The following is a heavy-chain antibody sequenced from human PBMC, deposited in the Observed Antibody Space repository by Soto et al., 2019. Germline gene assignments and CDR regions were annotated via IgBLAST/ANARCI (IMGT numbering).Heavy chain of an antibody. CDR2: IFSNDEK. CDR1: GFSLSNARMG. CDR3: ARIRYYDSSGCKFDY. V-gene: IGHV2-26*01. Sequence: SGPTLVNHTETLTLTCTVSGFSLSNARMGVSWIRQPPGKALEWLAHIFSNDEKSYSTSLKSRLTISKDTSKSQVVLTMTNMDPVDTATYYRARIRYYDSSGCKFDYCGQGTLVTVSS. D-gene: IGHD3-22*01. J-gene: IGHJ4*02.